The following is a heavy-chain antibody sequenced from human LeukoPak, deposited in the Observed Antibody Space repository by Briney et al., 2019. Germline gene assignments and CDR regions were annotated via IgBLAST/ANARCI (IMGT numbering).Heavy chain of an antibody. D-gene: IGHD5-18*01. CDR3: AREWGYSYGHLFDY. CDR2: IYSGGST. J-gene: IGHJ4*02. CDR1: GFTVSSNY. Sequence: PGGSLRLSCAASGFTVSSNYMSWVRQAPGKGLEGVSVIYSGGSTYYADSVKGQITISRDNSKNTLYLQMKSRRAEATAVYDCAREWGYSYGHLFDYWGQGTLVTVSS. V-gene: IGHV3-66*02.